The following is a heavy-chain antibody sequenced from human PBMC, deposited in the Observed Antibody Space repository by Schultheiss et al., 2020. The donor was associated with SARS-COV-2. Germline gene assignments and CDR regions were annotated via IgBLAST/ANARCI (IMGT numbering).Heavy chain of an antibody. Sequence: SETLSLTCAVSGGSISSGGYSWSWIRQPAGKGLEWIGRIYTSGSTNYNPSLKSRVTISVDTSKNQFSLKLSSVTAADTAVYYCARGGVEMATITAFDIWGQGTMVTVSS. CDR2: IYTSGST. CDR3: ARGGVEMATITAFDI. V-gene: IGHV4-61*02. CDR1: GGSISSGGYS. D-gene: IGHD5-24*01. J-gene: IGHJ3*02.